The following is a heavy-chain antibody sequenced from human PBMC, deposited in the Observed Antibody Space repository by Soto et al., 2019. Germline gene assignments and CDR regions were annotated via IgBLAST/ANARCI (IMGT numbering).Heavy chain of an antibody. CDR2: MNPNSGNT. CDR3: ARGFHYYGSGSTTYYFDY. J-gene: IGHJ4*02. Sequence: QVQLVQSGAEVKKPGASVKVSCKASGCTFTSYDINWVRQATGQGLEWMGWMNPNSGNTGYAQKFQGRVTMTRNTSISTAYMELSSLRSEDTAVYYCARGFHYYGSGSTTYYFDYWGQGTLVTVSS. CDR1: GCTFTSYD. D-gene: IGHD3-10*01. V-gene: IGHV1-8*01.